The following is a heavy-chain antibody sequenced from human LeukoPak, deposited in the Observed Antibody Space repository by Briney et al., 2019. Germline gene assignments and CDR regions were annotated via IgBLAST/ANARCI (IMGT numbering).Heavy chain of an antibody. CDR2: TNPNSGNT. D-gene: IGHD6-19*01. CDR3: ARGASRIAVAGNYYFDF. CDR1: GYTFTSYD. J-gene: IGHJ4*02. Sequence: ASVKVSCKASGYTFTSYDINWVRQATGQGLEWMGWTNPNSGNTGYAQKFQGRVTITRNTSISTAYMELRSLRSDDTAVYYCARGASRIAVAGNYYFDFWGQGTLVTVSS. V-gene: IGHV1-8*03.